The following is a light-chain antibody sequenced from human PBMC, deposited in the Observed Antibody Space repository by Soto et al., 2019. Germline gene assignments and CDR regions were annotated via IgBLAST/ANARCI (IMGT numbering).Light chain of an antibody. V-gene: IGKV1-6*01. Sequence: AIQMTQSPSSLSASVGDRVTITCRASQGIRNDLGWYQQKPGKAPKLLIYGASTLHSGVPSRFSGSGSGTEFTLTISSLQPDDFATYYCLQDGTYPLTFGGGTKVEIK. CDR2: GAS. CDR3: LQDGTYPLT. CDR1: QGIRND. J-gene: IGKJ4*01.